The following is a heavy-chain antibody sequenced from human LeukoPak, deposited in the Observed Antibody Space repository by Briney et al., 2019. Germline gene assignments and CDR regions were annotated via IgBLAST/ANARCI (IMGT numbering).Heavy chain of an antibody. Sequence: ASVKVSCKASGYTFTSYGISWVRQAPGQGLEWMGWISAYNGNTNYAQKLQGRVTMTTDTSTSTAYMELRSLRSDDTAVYYCARITSGWYVHWYFDLWGRGTLVTVSS. CDR2: ISAYNGNT. D-gene: IGHD6-19*01. V-gene: IGHV1-18*01. CDR3: ARITSGWYVHWYFDL. J-gene: IGHJ2*01. CDR1: GYTFTSYG.